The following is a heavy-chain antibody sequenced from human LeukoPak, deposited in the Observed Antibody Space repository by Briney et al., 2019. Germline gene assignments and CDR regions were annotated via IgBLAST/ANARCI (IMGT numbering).Heavy chain of an antibody. CDR1: GFTFSSYA. V-gene: IGHV3-23*01. CDR2: ISGSGGST. D-gene: IGHD3-22*01. J-gene: IGHJ4*02. CDR3: AKDKGYDSSGYYREYFDY. Sequence: GGSLRLSCAASGFTFSSYAMSWVRQAPGKGLEWVSAISGSGGSTYYADSVKGRFTISRDNSKNTLYLQMNSLRAEDTAVYYCAKDKGYDSSGYYREYFDYWGQGTLVTVS.